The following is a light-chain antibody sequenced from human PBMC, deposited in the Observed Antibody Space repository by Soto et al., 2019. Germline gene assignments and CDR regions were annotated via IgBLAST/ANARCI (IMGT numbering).Light chain of an antibody. CDR1: QSISNY. Sequence: DIQMTQSPSSLSASVVDRVTITCRASQSISNYLYWYQQKPGKAPKLLMYAASSLQSGLPSRFGGSGSGTDFAITISSLQPEDFANYYCQQSYSTPRTFGQGTKVEIK. V-gene: IGKV1-39*01. CDR2: AAS. J-gene: IGKJ1*01. CDR3: QQSYSTPRT.